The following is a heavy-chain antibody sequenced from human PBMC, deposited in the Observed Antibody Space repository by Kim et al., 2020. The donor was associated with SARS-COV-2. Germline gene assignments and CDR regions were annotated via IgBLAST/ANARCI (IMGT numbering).Heavy chain of an antibody. CDR2: IYYSGST. Sequence: SETLSLTCTVSGGSISSSSYYWGWIRQPPGKGLEWIGSIYYSGSTYYNPSLKSRVTISVDTSKNQFSLKLSSVTAADTAVYYCARLGTAMVLDYWGQGTLVTVSS. CDR1: GGSISSSSYY. V-gene: IGHV4-39*01. J-gene: IGHJ4*02. CDR3: ARLGTAMVLDY. D-gene: IGHD5-18*01.